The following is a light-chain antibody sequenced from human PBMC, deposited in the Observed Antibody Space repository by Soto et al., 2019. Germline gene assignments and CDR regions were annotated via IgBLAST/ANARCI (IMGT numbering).Light chain of an antibody. Sequence: DIVMTQSPDSLAVSLGERATINCKSSQSVLYSSNNKNYLAWYQQKPGQPPKLLIYLASTRASGVPDRFSGSGSGTDFPLTISSLQAEDVAVYYCQQYYSSPYTFGQGTKVEIK. CDR3: QQYYSSPYT. CDR2: LAS. CDR1: QSVLYSSNNKNY. V-gene: IGKV4-1*01. J-gene: IGKJ2*01.